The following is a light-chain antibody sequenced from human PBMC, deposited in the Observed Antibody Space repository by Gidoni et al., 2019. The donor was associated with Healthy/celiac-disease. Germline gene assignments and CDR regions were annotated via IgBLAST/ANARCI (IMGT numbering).Light chain of an antibody. J-gene: IGKJ5*01. CDR1: QSISSY. CDR2: AAS. Sequence: DIQMTQSPSSLSASVGDRVTITCRASQSISSYLNMYQQKPGKAPNLLIYAASSLHSGVPSRFSGSGSGTDFTLTISSLQPEDFSTYYCQQSYSTPPITFGQGTRLEIK. V-gene: IGKV1-39*01. CDR3: QQSYSTPPIT.